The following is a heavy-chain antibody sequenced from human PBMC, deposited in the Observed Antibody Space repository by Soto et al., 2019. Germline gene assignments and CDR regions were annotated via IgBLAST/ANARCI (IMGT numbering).Heavy chain of an antibody. CDR1: GYTFTGYY. V-gene: IGHV1-2*04. Sequence: GASVKVSCKASGYTFTGYYMHWVLQAPGEGLEWMGWINPNSGGTNYAQKFQGWVTMTRDTSISTAYMELSRLRSDDTAVYYCARDSYYQLLREGYYYYGMDVWGQGTTVTVSS. J-gene: IGHJ6*02. D-gene: IGHD2-2*01. CDR3: ARDSYYQLLREGYYYYGMDV. CDR2: INPNSGGT.